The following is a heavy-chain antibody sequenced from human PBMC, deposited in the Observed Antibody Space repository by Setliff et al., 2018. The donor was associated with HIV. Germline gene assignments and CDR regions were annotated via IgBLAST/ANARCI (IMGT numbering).Heavy chain of an antibody. J-gene: IGHJ4*02. CDR1: DGSTSSYY. V-gene: IGHV4-4*07. CDR2: IYSSGTT. D-gene: IGHD6-13*01. Sequence: SSETLSLTCTVSDGSTSSYYWNWFRQPAGKGLEWIGRIYSSGTTIYNPSLKSRVAMSVDTSKNQFSLKLSSVTAADTATYYCARDQGSTWFWDYFDYWGQGTLFTAPQ. CDR3: ARDQGSTWFWDYFDY.